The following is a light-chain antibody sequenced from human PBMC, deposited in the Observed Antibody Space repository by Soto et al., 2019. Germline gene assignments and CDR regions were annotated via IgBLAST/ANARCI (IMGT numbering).Light chain of an antibody. CDR2: SAS. J-gene: IGKJ1*01. CDR1: QGIRHD. Sequence: DIQMTQSPSSLSASVGDRVTITCRASQGIRHDLGWYQQKPGKAPKRLIYSASSLQSGVPSRFSGSGSGKEFTLTNSSLQPEDFATYYCLQNNSYPVTFGQGTKVDIK. CDR3: LQNNSYPVT. V-gene: IGKV1-17*01.